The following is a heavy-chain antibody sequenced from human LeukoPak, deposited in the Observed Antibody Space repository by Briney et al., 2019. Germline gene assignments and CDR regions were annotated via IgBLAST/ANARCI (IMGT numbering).Heavy chain of an antibody. CDR1: GFTFSNYA. CDR2: ITGSGGNT. D-gene: IGHD3-9*01. Sequence: GSLLLSCAASGFTFSNYAMSWVRPAPGKGLEWVSAITGSGGNTYYADSVKGRFTISRDNSKNTVFLQMNSLRAEDTAVYYCAKWGDYDVLTGYYVSDYWGQGTLVTVSS. J-gene: IGHJ4*02. CDR3: AKWGDYDVLTGYYVSDY. V-gene: IGHV3-23*01.